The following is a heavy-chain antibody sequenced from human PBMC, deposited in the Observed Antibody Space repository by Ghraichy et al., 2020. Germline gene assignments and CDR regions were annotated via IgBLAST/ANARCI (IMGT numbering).Heavy chain of an antibody. J-gene: IGHJ6*02. CDR2: VYYSGRT. Sequence: ETLSLTCFVSGGSISSSDHYWGWIRQPPGKGLEWIGSVYYSGRTHYNPSLKSRVSISVDTSKNPFSLKLRSVTAADTAAYYCARLDYGDGYYYYGMDVWGQGTTVIVSS. V-gene: IGHV4-39*01. CDR3: ARLDYGDGYYYYGMDV. D-gene: IGHD4-17*01. CDR1: GGSISSSDHY.